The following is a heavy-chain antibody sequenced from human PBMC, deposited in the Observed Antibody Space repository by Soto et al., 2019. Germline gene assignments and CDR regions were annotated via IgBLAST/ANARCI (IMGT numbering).Heavy chain of an antibody. D-gene: IGHD2-15*01. CDR1: GFTFSSYS. J-gene: IGHJ6*04. Sequence: EVQLVESGGGLVKPGGSLRLSCAASGFTFSSYSMNWVRQAPGKGLEWGSSISSSSSDIYYADSVKGRFTISRDNAKNSLYLQMNSLRAEDTAVYYCASSCYFACREEDVWGKGTTVTVSS. CDR3: ASSCYFACREEDV. CDR2: ISSSSSDI. V-gene: IGHV3-21*01.